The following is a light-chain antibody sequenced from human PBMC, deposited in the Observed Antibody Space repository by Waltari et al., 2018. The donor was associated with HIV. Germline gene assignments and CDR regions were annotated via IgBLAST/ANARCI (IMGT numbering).Light chain of an antibody. CDR1: NLRDKY. CDR3: QAWDTTTMI. Sequence: SYELTQPPSVSVSPGQTASISCSGDNLRDKYACWYQQKPGQSTGLVMYQDDRRPSGIPERFSGSSSANTATLTISGTQAMDEADYYCQAWDTTTMIIGGGTKLTVL. CDR2: QDD. J-gene: IGLJ2*01. V-gene: IGLV3-1*01.